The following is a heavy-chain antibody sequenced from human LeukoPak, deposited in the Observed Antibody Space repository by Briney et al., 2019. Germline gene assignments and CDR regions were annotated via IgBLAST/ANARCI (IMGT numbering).Heavy chain of an antibody. V-gene: IGHV3-48*03. Sequence: GGSLRLSCAASGFTFSSYEMNWVRQAPGKGLEWVSYISSSGSTIYYADSVKGRFTISRDNAKNSLYLQMNSLRAEDTAVYYCATLLWYGGLLDLWGRGTLVTVSS. D-gene: IGHD3-10*01. J-gene: IGHJ2*01. CDR3: ATLLWYGGLLDL. CDR2: ISSSGSTI. CDR1: GFTFSSYE.